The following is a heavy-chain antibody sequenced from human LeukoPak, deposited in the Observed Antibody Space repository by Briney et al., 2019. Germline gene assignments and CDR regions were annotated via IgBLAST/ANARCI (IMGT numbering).Heavy chain of an antibody. CDR2: ISSSSTYT. J-gene: IGHJ4*02. Sequence: KAGGSLRLACAASGFTFSNYYMSWVRQAPGEGVEGISSISSSSTYTNYVDSVKGRFTISRDNAKNSLYLQMNSLRAEDTAVYYCVRAVSVSSYYFDCWGQGTLVTVSS. CDR3: VRAVSVSSYYFDC. D-gene: IGHD5/OR15-5a*01. CDR1: GFTFSNYY. V-gene: IGHV3-11*05.